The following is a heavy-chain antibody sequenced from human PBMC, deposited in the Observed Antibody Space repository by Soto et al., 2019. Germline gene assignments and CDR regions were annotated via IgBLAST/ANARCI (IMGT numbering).Heavy chain of an antibody. CDR1: GGSISSGGYS. CDR3: ASAYDYGDYLFDY. J-gene: IGHJ4*02. D-gene: IGHD4-17*01. V-gene: IGHV4-30-2*01. Sequence: PSETLSLTCAVSGGSISSGGYSWSWIRQPPGKGLEWIGYIYHSGSTYYNPSLKSRVTISVDRSKNQFSLKLSSVTAADTAVYYCASAYDYGDYLFDYWGQGTLVTVSS. CDR2: IYHSGST.